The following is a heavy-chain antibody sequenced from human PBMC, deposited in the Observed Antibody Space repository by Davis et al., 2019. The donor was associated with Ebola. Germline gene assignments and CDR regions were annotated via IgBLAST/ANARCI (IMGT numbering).Heavy chain of an antibody. CDR3: AGWGWQWND. CDR1: EFTFSTFW. J-gene: IGHJ4*01. Sequence: GESLKISCAASEFTFSTFWMNWVRQPPGKGLEWVANINPGGSATRYVDSVKGRFTISRDNAKNSVYLEMSSLKVEDSAVYYCAGWGWQWNDWGQGALVTVSS. V-gene: IGHV3-7*01. CDR2: INPGGSAT. D-gene: IGHD6-19*01.